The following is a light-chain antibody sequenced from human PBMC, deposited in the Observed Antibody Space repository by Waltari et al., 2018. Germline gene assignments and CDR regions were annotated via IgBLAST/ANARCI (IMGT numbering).Light chain of an antibody. V-gene: IGKV1-5*03. J-gene: IGKJ1*01. CDR3: QQYNRWPRT. CDR1: QSLDNW. CDR2: YTS. Sequence: DIQMTQSPSTLSASVGDRVTITCRASQSLDNWLAWYQQKPGEDPKLLIYYTSTLPSGVPSRFSGSASGTEFTLTISNLQPDDFAVYYCQQYNRWPRTFGQGTKVEIK.